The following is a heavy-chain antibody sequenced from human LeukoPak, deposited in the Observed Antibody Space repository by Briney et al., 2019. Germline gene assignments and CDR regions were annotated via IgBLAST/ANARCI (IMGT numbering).Heavy chain of an antibody. CDR3: ARDPPY. V-gene: IGHV3-30*03. Sequence: GGSLRLSCAASGFTFSSYGMHWVRQAPGKGLEWVAVISYDGSNKYYAGSVKGRFTISRDNSKNTLYLQMNSLRAEDTAVYYCARDPPYWGQGTLVTVSS. CDR1: GFTFSSYG. CDR2: ISYDGSNK. J-gene: IGHJ4*02.